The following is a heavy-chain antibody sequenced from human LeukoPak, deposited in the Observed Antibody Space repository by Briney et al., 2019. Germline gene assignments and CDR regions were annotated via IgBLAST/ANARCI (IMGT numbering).Heavy chain of an antibody. CDR3: ARGRAFHP. Sequence: SETLSLTCAVSGDSVSSNYWSWIRQPPGRGLEWIGYIYYSDNTNYNPSLKSRVTISLDTSKNQFSLKVSSVTAADTAVYYCARGRAFHPWGQGTLVTVSS. V-gene: IGHV4-59*02. CDR1: GDSVSSNY. CDR2: IYYSDNT. J-gene: IGHJ5*02.